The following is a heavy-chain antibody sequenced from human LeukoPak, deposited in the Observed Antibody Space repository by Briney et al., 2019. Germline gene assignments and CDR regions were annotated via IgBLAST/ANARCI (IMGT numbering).Heavy chain of an antibody. D-gene: IGHD2-15*01. CDR3: AREDVAAYYYMDV. V-gene: IGHV3-7*01. J-gene: IGHJ6*03. Sequence: PGRSLRLSCAASGFTFRSYWMTWVRQAPGKGLEWVANIKQDGSEKYYVDSVKGRFTISRDNAKNSLFLQMNNLRAEDTAVYYCAREDVAAYYYMDVWGKGTTVTVSS. CDR2: IKQDGSEK. CDR1: GFTFRSYW.